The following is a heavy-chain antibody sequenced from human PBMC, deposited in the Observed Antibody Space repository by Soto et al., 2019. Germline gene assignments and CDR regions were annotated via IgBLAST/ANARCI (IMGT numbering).Heavy chain of an antibody. V-gene: IGHV4-59*01. D-gene: IGHD1-7*01. CDR3: ARAHLSTTFRTFHV. CDR2: VFHTGTT. Sequence: NPSETLSLTCTVSSGSINENYYWNWIRQSPGKGLEWIGYVFHTGTTHYNPSLESRVTLSISTSKNQFSLTLTSVAASDTAIYYCARAHLSTTFRTFHVWGPGTIVTVSS. CDR1: SGSINENYY. J-gene: IGHJ3*01.